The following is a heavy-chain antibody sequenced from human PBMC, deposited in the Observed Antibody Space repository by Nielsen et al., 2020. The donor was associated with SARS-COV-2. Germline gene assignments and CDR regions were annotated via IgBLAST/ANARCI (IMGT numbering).Heavy chain of an antibody. CDR2: ISGSGGGT. CDR3: AGYYDSSGSHLDY. J-gene: IGHJ4*02. CDR1: GFIFSSYA. Sequence: GGSLRLSCAASGFIFSSYAMSWVRQAPGKGLEWVSTISGSGGGTYYADSVKGRFSISRDNSKNTLYLQMNSLRAEDTAVYYCAGYYDSSGSHLDYWGQGTLVTVSS. D-gene: IGHD3-22*01. V-gene: IGHV3-23*01.